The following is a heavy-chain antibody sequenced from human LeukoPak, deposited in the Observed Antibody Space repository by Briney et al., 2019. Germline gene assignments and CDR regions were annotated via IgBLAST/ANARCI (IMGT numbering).Heavy chain of an antibody. CDR1: GGSFSGYY. V-gene: IGHV4-59*01. J-gene: IGHJ4*02. D-gene: IGHD5-24*01. CDR2: ISYIGST. CDR3: ARVDDYNSLY. Sequence: PSETLSLTCAVYGGSFSGYYWSWIRQSPGKGLEWIGYISYIGSTNYNPSLKSRVTISVDTSKNQFSLQLNSVTAADTAVYYCARVDDYNSLYWGQGTLVTVSS.